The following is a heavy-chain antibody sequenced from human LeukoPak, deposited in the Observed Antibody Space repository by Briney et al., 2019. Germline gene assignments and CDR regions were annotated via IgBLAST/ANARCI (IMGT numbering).Heavy chain of an antibody. V-gene: IGHV1-8*01. CDR1: GNTFTSYD. CDR2: MNPNTGNA. J-gene: IGHJ3*02. Sequence: ASVKVPCKTSGNTFTSYDINWLRQATGQGLEWMGWMNPNTGNADSAQKFQGRVTMTSNISISTAYMELSSLRSEDTALYYCARCTGGDCGGAFDMWGQGTMVTVSS. D-gene: IGHD2-21*02. CDR3: ARCTGGDCGGAFDM.